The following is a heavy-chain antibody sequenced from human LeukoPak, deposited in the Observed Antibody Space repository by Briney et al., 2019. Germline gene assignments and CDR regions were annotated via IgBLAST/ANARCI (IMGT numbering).Heavy chain of an antibody. V-gene: IGHV3-30*02. CDR2: IRYDGSNK. CDR1: GFTFSSYG. D-gene: IGHD6-19*01. CDR3: AKPHPVAGLGY. Sequence: PGGSLRLSCAASGFTFSSYGMHWVRQAPGKGLEWVAFIRYDGSNKYYADSVKGRFTISGDNSKNTLYLQMNSLRAEDTAVYYCAKPHPVAGLGYWGQGTLVTVSS. J-gene: IGHJ4*02.